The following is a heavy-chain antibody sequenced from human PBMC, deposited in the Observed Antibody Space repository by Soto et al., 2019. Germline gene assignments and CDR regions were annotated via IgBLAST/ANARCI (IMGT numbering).Heavy chain of an antibody. V-gene: IGHV1-18*01. J-gene: IGHJ4*02. CDR2: SSPYDGRT. CDR3: ARGNQKWEFDY. Sequence: EASVKVSCKASGYTFMNYGVSWVRQAPGQGLEWMGWSSPYDGRTIYAQSVQGRVTMTRDTSTSTVYMELSSLRSEDTAVYYCARGNQKWEFDYWGQGTLVTVSS. D-gene: IGHD1-26*01. CDR1: GYTFMNYG.